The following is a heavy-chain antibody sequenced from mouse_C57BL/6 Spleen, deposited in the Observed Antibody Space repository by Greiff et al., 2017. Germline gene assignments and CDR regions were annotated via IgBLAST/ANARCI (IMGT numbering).Heavy chain of an antibody. CDR2: IYPGSGST. CDR1: GYTFTSYW. J-gene: IGHJ4*01. V-gene: IGHV1-55*01. Sequence: QVQLQQPGAELVKPGASVKMSCKASGYTFTSYWITWVKQRPGQGLEWIGDIYPGSGSTTYNEKFKSKAKLTVDTSSSTAYMQLSSLTSEDSAVYYCARRSWGYAMDYWGQGTSVTVSS. CDR3: ARRSWGYAMDY. D-gene: IGHD4-1*01.